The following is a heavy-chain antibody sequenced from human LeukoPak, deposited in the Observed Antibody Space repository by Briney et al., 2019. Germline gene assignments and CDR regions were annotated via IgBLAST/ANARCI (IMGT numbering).Heavy chain of an antibody. CDR3: ARDDFWSGYGY. V-gene: IGHV3-30*04. CDR1: GFTFSSYA. J-gene: IGHJ4*02. D-gene: IGHD3-3*01. Sequence: GGSLRLSCAASGFTFSSYAMHWVRQAPGRGLEWVAVISYDGSNKYYADSVKGRFTISRDNSKNTLYLQMNSLRAEDTAVYYCARDDFWSGYGYWGQGTLVTVSS. CDR2: ISYDGSNK.